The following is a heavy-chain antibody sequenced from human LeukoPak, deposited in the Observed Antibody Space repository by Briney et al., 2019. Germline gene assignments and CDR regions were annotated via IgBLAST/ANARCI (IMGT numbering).Heavy chain of an antibody. CDR2: IYSGGST. CDR3: ARDDYGDYED. Sequence: PGGSLRLSCAASGFTVSSNYMSWVRQAPGKGLEWVSVIYSGGSTYYADSVKGRFTISRHNSKNTLYLQMNGLRAEDTAVYYCARDDYGDYEDWGQGTLVTVSS. D-gene: IGHD4-17*01. CDR1: GFTVSSNY. J-gene: IGHJ4*02. V-gene: IGHV3-53*04.